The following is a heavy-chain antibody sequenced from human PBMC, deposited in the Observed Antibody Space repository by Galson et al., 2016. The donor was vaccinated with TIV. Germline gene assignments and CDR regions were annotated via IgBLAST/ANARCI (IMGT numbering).Heavy chain of an antibody. CDR1: GYSFTGYF. CDR3: ARGGVIRGLDF. J-gene: IGHJ4*02. D-gene: IGHD3-16*02. Sequence: SVKGSCKASGYSFTGYFMHWVRQAPGQGLEWMGWIDPNSGATLYAQKFQGRVTMTRDTSTSTTYVELSRLTSDDTADYYCARGGVIRGLDFWGQGTLVTVSS. CDR2: IDPNSGAT. V-gene: IGHV1-2*02.